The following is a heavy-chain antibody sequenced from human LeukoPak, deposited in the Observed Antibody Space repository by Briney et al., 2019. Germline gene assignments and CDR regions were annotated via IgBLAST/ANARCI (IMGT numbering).Heavy chain of an antibody. D-gene: IGHD3-3*01. CDR1: GGTFSSYA. CDR2: IIPIFGTA. CDR3: ARSLRFLEVMDV. J-gene: IGHJ6*04. V-gene: IGHV1-69*05. Sequence: SVKVSCKASGGTFSSYAISWVRQAPGQGLEWMGRIIPIFGTANYAQKFQGRVTITTDESTSTAYMELSTLRSEDTAVYYCARSLRFLEVMDVWGKGTTVTVSS.